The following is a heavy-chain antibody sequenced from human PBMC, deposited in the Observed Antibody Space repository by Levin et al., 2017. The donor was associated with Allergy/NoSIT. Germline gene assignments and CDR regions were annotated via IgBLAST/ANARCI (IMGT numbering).Heavy chain of an antibody. CDR2: SRNKANSYTT. V-gene: IGHV3-72*01. J-gene: IGHJ6*03. Sequence: GGSLRLSCAASGFTFSDHYMDWVRQAPGKGLEGVGRSRNKANSYTTEYAASVKGRFTISRDDSKNSLYLQMNSLKTEATALYYCGSVPGSSWSLSYMDVWGKGTTVTVSS. D-gene: IGHD6-13*01. CDR3: GSVPGSSWSLSYMDV. CDR1: GFTFSDHY.